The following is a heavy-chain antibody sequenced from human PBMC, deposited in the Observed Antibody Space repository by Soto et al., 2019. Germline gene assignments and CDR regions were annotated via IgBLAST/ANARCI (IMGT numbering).Heavy chain of an antibody. CDR1: GYSFTANS. V-gene: IGHV1-2*04. CDR3: AFQRSCVVY. Sequence: QVHLVQSGAEVKKPGASVRVSCKASGYSFTANSMHWVRQAPGQGLEWMGWINPNNGGTNYARKFQGWVTMTRDTSISTAFMDLTRLKSDVTAVYYCAFQRSCVVYWGQGTLVTVSS. D-gene: IGHD2-15*01. CDR2: INPNNGGT. J-gene: IGHJ4*02.